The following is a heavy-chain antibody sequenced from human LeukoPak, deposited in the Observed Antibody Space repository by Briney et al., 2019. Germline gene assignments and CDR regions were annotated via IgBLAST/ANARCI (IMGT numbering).Heavy chain of an antibody. J-gene: IGHJ6*02. D-gene: IGHD5-18*01. V-gene: IGHV4-34*01. CDR3: ARGLDTAMDYGMDV. CDR2: INHSGST. CDR1: GGSFSGYY. Sequence: SETLSLTCAVYGGSFSGYYWSWIRQPPGKGLEWIGEINHSGSTNYNPSLKSRVTISVDTSKNQFSLQLSSVTAADTAVYYCARGLDTAMDYGMDVWGQGTTVTVSS.